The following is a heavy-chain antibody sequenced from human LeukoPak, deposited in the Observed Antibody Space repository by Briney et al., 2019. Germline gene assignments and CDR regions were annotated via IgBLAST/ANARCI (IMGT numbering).Heavy chain of an antibody. CDR1: GFTFSSYW. CDR2: INSDGTST. CDR3: ARDFVLRYFDWLLFLDY. Sequence: PGGSLRLSCAASGFTFSSYWMHWVRQVPGKGLVWVSRINSDGTSTSYADSVKGRFTISRDNAKNTLYLQMNSLRAEDTAVYYCARDFVLRYFDWLLFLDYWGQGTLVTVSS. V-gene: IGHV3-74*01. J-gene: IGHJ4*02. D-gene: IGHD3-9*01.